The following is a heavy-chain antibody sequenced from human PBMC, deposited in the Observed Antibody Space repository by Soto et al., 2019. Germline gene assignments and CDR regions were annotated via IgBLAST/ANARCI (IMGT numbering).Heavy chain of an antibody. V-gene: IGHV4-59*08. J-gene: IGHJ4*02. CDR2: IYHSGST. CDR3: ARCSSTSGHFDY. Sequence: SETLSLTCAVSGGSISSYYWSWIRQPPGKGLEWIGYIYHSGSTNYNPSLKSRVTISVDTSKNQFSLKLSSVTAADTAVYYCARCSSTSGHFDYWGQGTLVTVSS. D-gene: IGHD2-2*01. CDR1: GGSISSYY.